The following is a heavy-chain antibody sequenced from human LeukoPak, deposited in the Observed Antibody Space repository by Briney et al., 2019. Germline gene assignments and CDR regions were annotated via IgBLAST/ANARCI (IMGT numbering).Heavy chain of an antibody. CDR2: ISGDGGST. J-gene: IGHJ4*02. V-gene: IGHV3-64*02. Sequence: GGSLRLSCEASGFTFSTNAIHWVRQAPGQGLQYVSAISGDGGSTYYADSVKDRFTISRDNSKDTVYLQMGSLRAEDMAVYYCARVKYNDFWSGYTPPDYWGQGTLVTVSS. CDR1: GFTFSTNA. D-gene: IGHD3-3*01. CDR3: ARVKYNDFWSGYTPPDY.